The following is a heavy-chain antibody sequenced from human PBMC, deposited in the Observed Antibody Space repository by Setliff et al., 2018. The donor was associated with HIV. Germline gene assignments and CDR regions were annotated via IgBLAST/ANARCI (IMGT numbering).Heavy chain of an antibody. Sequence: GSLRLSCEASGFTFSSHGMHWLRQAPGKGLEWVTFIRYDGSDILYTDSVKGRFTISRDNSKNTLYLQMNSLSAEDTSVYYCTKGPRFASSTYYFDYWGQGTLVTVSS. D-gene: IGHD6-13*01. CDR2: IRYDGSDI. CDR3: TKGPRFASSTYYFDY. V-gene: IGHV3-30*02. CDR1: GFTFSSHG. J-gene: IGHJ4*02.